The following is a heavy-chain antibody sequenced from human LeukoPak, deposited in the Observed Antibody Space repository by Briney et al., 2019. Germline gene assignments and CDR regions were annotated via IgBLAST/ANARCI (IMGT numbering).Heavy chain of an antibody. J-gene: IGHJ4*02. V-gene: IGHV1-18*01. CDR3: ARGMAGLELICPLGY. D-gene: IGHD1-7*01. Sequence: ASVKVSCKASGYTFTNYGISWVRQAPGQGLEWMGWISAYNGDTNYAQMLQGRVTLTTDASTNTAYMELRSLRSDDTAVYYCARGMAGLELICPLGYWGQGTLVTVSS. CDR1: GYTFTNYG. CDR2: ISAYNGDT.